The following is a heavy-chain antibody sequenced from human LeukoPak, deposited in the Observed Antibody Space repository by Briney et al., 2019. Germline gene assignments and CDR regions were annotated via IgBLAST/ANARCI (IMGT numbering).Heavy chain of an antibody. D-gene: IGHD6-19*01. V-gene: IGHV3-30*04. CDR1: GFTFSSYA. Sequence: GRSLRLSCAASGFTFSSYAMHWVRQAPGKGLEWVAVISYDGSNKYYADSVKGRFTISRDNSKNTLYLQMNSLRAEDTAVYYCARDFRSGIAVAGTGAFDIWGQGTMVTVSS. J-gene: IGHJ3*02. CDR3: ARDFRSGIAVAGTGAFDI. CDR2: ISYDGSNK.